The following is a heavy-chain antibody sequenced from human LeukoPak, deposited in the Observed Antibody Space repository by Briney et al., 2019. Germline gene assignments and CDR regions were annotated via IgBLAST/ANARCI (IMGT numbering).Heavy chain of an antibody. V-gene: IGHV1-2*02. CDR1: GYTFTDYY. J-gene: IGHJ4*02. CDR2: INSNSGRT. Sequence: ASVKVSCKASGYTFTDYYLHWVRQAPGQGLEWMGWINSNSGRTHYIQDFQGRVTMTRDTSISTAYMELSSLRSDDSAVYFCSRASTMAAPGAMPNDFWGQGTLVTVSS. CDR3: SRASTMAAPGAMPNDF. D-gene: IGHD6-13*01.